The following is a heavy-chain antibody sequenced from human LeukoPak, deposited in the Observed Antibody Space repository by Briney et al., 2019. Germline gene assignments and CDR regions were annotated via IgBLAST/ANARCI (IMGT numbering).Heavy chain of an antibody. CDR3: ARGLYSSDLDY. J-gene: IGHJ4*02. CDR2: INPNSGGT. V-gene: IGHV1-2*06. CDR1: GYTFTGYC. D-gene: IGHD6-19*01. Sequence: ASVKVSCKASGYTFTGYCMHWLRQAPGQGLEWMGRINPNSGGTNYAQKFQGRVTMTRDTSISTAYMELSRLRSDDTAVYYCARGLYSSDLDYWGQGTLVTVSS.